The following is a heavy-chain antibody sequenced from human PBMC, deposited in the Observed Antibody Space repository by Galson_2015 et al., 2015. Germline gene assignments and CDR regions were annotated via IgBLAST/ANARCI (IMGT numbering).Heavy chain of an antibody. D-gene: IGHD1-26*01. CDR1: GGSISSSNW. Sequence: SETLSLTCAVSGGSISSSNWWSWVRQPPGKGLEWIGEIYHSGSTNYNPSLKSRVTISVDKSKNQFSLKLSSVTAADTAVYYCARMEVGATTHDAFDIWGQGTMVTVSS. CDR3: ARMEVGATTHDAFDI. CDR2: IYHSGST. V-gene: IGHV4-4*02. J-gene: IGHJ3*02.